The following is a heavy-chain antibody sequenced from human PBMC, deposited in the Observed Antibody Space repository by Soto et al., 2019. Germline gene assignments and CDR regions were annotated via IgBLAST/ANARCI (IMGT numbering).Heavy chain of an antibody. J-gene: IGHJ4*02. Sequence: ASVKVSCKASGYTFSDYAIQWVRQAPGQRLEWMGWINAGTGNPKYSQNFQGRVTITRDTSASTVYMVLSSLRSEDTAMYFCARGSGNGHSLAYYFDSCGQVTLVPVSS. V-gene: IGHV1-3*01. CDR1: GYTFSDYA. D-gene: IGHD2-8*01. CDR3: ARGSGNGHSLAYYFDS. CDR2: INAGTGNP.